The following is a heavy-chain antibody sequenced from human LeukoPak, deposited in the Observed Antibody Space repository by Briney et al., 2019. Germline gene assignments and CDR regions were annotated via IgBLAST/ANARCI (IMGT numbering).Heavy chain of an antibody. D-gene: IGHD1-26*01. CDR3: ARAKLSGSYNWFDP. CDR2: IYYSGST. Sequence: SETLSLTCTVSGGSISSSSYYWGWIRQPPGKGLEWIGSIYYSGSTYYNPSLKSRVTISVDTSKNQFSLKLSSVTAADTAVYYCARAKLSGSYNWFDPWGQGTLVTVSS. CDR1: GGSISSSSYY. J-gene: IGHJ5*02. V-gene: IGHV4-39*01.